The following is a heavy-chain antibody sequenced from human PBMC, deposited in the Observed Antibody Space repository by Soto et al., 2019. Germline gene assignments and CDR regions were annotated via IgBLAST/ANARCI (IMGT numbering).Heavy chain of an antibody. J-gene: IGHJ4*02. CDR3: AIRASYYDSSGYFDY. D-gene: IGHD3-22*01. CDR2: ISYDGSNK. Sequence: GGSLRLSCAASGFTFSSYAMHWVRQAPGKGLEWVAVISYDGSNKYCADSVKGRFTIPRDNSKNTLYLQMNSLRAEDTAVYYCAIRASYYDSSGYFDYWGQGTLVTVSS. V-gene: IGHV3-30-3*01. CDR1: GFTFSSYA.